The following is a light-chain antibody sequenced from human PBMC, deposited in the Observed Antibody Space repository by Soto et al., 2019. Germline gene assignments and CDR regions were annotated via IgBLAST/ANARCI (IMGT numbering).Light chain of an antibody. CDR1: QSVSSY. Sequence: EVVLTQCPATLSLSTGERATLSCRASQSVSSYLAWYQQKPGQAPRLLIYDASNRASGVPARFSGSGSGTDFTLTISDLEPADFGLYYCQQRLNWPPGFGQGTKVDVK. CDR2: DAS. J-gene: IGKJ1*01. CDR3: QQRLNWPPG. V-gene: IGKV3-11*01.